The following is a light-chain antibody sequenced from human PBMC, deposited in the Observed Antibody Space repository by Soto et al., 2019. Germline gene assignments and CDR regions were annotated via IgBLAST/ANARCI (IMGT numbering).Light chain of an antibody. V-gene: IGKV3-20*01. J-gene: IGKJ1*01. CDR1: QSVSSN. CDR2: GAS. CDR3: QQYGSSGT. Sequence: IVMTQSPATLSVSPGERATFSCRASQSVSSNLAWYQQKPGQAPGLLIYGASNRATGVPDRFIVIGSGTEFTLTLSRLEPEDSAVDDCQQYGSSGTFGQGTKVEIK.